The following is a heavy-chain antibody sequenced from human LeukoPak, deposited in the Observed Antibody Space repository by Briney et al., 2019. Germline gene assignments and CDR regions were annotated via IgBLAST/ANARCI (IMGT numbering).Heavy chain of an antibody. Sequence: GGSLRLSCVASGFTSGFNFSEFWMSWVRQAPGKGLEWVANIKEDGSERYSVDSVEGRFTISRDNAKKSLYLQMNSLKTEDAAVYYCTTDIPPGYNYDSSGYYRYWGQGTLVTVSS. D-gene: IGHD3-22*01. V-gene: IGHV3-7*03. CDR3: TTDIPPGYNYDSSGYYRY. J-gene: IGHJ4*02. CDR2: IKEDGSER. CDR1: GFNFSEFW.